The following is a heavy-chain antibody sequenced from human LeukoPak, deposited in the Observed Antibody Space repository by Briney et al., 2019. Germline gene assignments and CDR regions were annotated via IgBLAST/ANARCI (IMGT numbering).Heavy chain of an antibody. J-gene: IGHJ3*02. CDR1: GGSISSSSYY. CDR2: IYYSGST. CDR3: ARRHGYCSGGSCYSNAFDI. D-gene: IGHD2-15*01. Sequence: SETLSLTCTVSGGSISSSSYYWSWIRQPPGKGLEWIGYIYYSGSTNYNPSLKSRVTISVDTSKNQFSLKLSSVTAADTAVYYCARRHGYCSGGSCYSNAFDIWGQGTMVTVSS. V-gene: IGHV4-61*05.